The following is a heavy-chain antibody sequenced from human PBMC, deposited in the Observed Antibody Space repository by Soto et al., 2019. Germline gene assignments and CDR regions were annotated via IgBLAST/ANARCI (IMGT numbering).Heavy chain of an antibody. V-gene: IGHV4-59*01. CDR3: ARGPMPGYCSGGTCYYYYYMDV. Sequence: KPSETLSLTCTVSGGSISSYYWSWIRQPPGKGLEWIGYIYYSGSTNYNPSLKSRVTISVDTSKNQFSLKLSSVTAADTAVYYCARGPMPGYCSGGTCYYYYYMDVWGKGTTVTVSS. D-gene: IGHD2-15*01. CDR2: IYYSGST. J-gene: IGHJ6*03. CDR1: GGSISSYY.